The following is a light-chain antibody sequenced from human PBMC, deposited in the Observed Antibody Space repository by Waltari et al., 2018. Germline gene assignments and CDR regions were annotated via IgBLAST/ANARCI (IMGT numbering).Light chain of an antibody. J-gene: IGKJ4*02. Sequence: DIQMTQSPSSLSASVGDSVSFTCQASQDIRHYLSWYQQKPGQAPQLLIYDASNWETGFPSRSSGSRAGTDVTFTISSLQPEDSATYFCLQYVNLSAAFGGGTKVEIK. CDR1: QDIRHY. CDR3: LQYVNLSAA. V-gene: IGKV1-33*01. CDR2: DAS.